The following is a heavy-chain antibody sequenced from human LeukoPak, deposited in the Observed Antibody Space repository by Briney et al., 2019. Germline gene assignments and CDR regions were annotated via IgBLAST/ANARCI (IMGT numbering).Heavy chain of an antibody. V-gene: IGHV3-48*02. D-gene: IGHD1-1*01. CDR1: GFIFSSYS. Sequence: QPGGSLRLSCAASGFIFSSYSMNWVRQAPGKGLEWVSYINTRGTTTSYADSVKGRFTISRDSAKNSLYLQMNRLRDEDSAVYYCARDRAAGTFDHWGQGTLVTVSS. J-gene: IGHJ4*02. CDR2: INTRGTTT. CDR3: ARDRAAGTFDH.